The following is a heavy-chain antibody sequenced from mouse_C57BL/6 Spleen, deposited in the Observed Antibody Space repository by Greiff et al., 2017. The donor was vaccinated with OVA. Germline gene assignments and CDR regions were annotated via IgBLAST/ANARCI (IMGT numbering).Heavy chain of an antibody. D-gene: IGHD2-3*01. Sequence: VQLQQSGPELVKPGASVKISCKASGYAFSSSWMNWVKQRPGKGLEWIGRIYPGDGDTNYNGKFKGKATRTADKSSSTAYMQLSSLTSEDSAVYFCAREYDGYYPYWGQGTTLTVSS. J-gene: IGHJ2*01. CDR2: IYPGDGDT. V-gene: IGHV1-82*01. CDR1: GYAFSSSW. CDR3: AREYDGYYPY.